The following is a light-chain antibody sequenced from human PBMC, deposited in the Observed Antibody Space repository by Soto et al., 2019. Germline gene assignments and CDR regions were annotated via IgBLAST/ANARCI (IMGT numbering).Light chain of an antibody. V-gene: IGLV4-69*01. CDR3: QTWGSGIVV. J-gene: IGLJ2*01. Sequence: QSVLTLSPSASGSLGASVKLTCTLGSGHSNYAIAWLQQQSEKGPRYLMKVTSDGSHSKGDGIADRFSGSSSGAERYCTISSLQSEYEADYYCQTWGSGIVVFGGGTKLTVL. CDR1: SGHSNYA. CDR2: VTSDGSH.